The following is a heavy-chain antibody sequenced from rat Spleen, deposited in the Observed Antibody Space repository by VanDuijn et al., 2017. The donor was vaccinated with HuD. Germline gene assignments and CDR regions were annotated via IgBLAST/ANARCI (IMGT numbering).Heavy chain of an antibody. V-gene: IGHV5-27*01. CDR2: ISTSGGST. CDR3: TRADWYFDF. J-gene: IGHJ1*01. Sequence: VQLVESGGGLVQPGRSLKLSCAASGFTFSNYDMAWVRQAPTKGLEWVATISTSGGSTYYRDSVKGRFTISRDSAKSTLSLQMNSLRSEDTATYYCTRADWYFDFWGPGTMVTVSS. CDR1: GFTFSNYD.